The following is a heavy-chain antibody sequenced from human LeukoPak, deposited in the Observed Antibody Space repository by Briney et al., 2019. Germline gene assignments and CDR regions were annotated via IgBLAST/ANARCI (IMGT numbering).Heavy chain of an antibody. Sequence: GGSLRLSCAASGFTFSSYAMSWVRQAPGKGLEWVSAISGSGGSTYYADSVKGRFTISRGNSKNTLYLQMNSLRAEDTVVYYCAKDPEWLVKYYFDYWGQGTLVTVSS. D-gene: IGHD6-19*01. V-gene: IGHV3-23*01. CDR3: AKDPEWLVKYYFDY. CDR2: ISGSGGST. CDR1: GFTFSSYA. J-gene: IGHJ4*02.